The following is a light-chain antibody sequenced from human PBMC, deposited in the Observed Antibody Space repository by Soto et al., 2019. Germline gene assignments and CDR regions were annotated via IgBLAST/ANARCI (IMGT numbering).Light chain of an antibody. CDR3: QKYNDWPPSWT. V-gene: IGKV3-15*01. CDR2: GVS. J-gene: IGKJ1*01. Sequence: IVMTQSPATLSVSPGERVTLSCRASQSISSTLAWHQQRPGQAPRLLIYGVSTRATGIPARFSGSGSGTEFTLTISSLQSEDFAVYYCQKYNDWPPSWTFGQGTKVEIK. CDR1: QSISST.